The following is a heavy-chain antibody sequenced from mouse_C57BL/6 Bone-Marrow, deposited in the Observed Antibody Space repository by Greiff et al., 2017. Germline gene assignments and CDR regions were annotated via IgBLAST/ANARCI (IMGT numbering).Heavy chain of an antibody. J-gene: IGHJ1*03. CDR1: EYEFPSHD. V-gene: IGHV5-2*03. CDR3: ARHGTTVVATDWYFDV. CDR2: INSDGGST. D-gene: IGHD1-1*01. Sequence: EVKLEESGGGLVQPGESLKLSCESNEYEFPSHDMSWVRKTPEKRLELVADINSDGGSTYYPDTMERRFIISRDNTKKTLYLQMSSLRSEDTALYYCARHGTTVVATDWYFDVWGTGTTVTVSS.